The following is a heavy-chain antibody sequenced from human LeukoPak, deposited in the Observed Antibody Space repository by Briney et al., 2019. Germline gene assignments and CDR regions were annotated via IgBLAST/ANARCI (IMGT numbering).Heavy chain of an antibody. CDR3: ARSVEAITMVRGDNNWFDP. J-gene: IGHJ5*02. D-gene: IGHD3-10*01. V-gene: IGHV1-2*02. CDR1: GYTFTSYD. Sequence: GASVKVSCKASGYTFTSYDINWVRQATGQGLEWMGWINPNSGGTNYAQKFQGRVTMTRDTSISTAYMELSRLRSDDTAVYYCARSVEAITMVRGDNNWFDPWGQGTLVTVSS. CDR2: INPNSGGT.